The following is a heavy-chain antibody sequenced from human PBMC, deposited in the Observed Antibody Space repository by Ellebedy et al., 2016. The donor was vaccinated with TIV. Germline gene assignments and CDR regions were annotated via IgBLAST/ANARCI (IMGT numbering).Heavy chain of an antibody. D-gene: IGHD3-16*01. V-gene: IGHV3-7*03. CDR1: GFTFSSYW. J-gene: IGHJ3*02. CDR3: VRYVAAFDI. CDR2: INKDGSEK. Sequence: GESLKISCAGSGFTFSSYWMSSVRQAPGKGLEWVANINKDGSEKYYVDSVKGLFTISRDNAKKSLYLQMNSLRAEDTAVYSCVRYVAAFDIWGQGTMVTVSS.